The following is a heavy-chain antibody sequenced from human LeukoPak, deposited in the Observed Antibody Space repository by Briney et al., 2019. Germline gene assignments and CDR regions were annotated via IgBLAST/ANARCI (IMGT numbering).Heavy chain of an antibody. D-gene: IGHD6-13*01. CDR3: ARTRGAQQQIRQNFDN. CDR1: GGSISRYY. Sequence: TTSETLSLTCAVSGGSISRYYWSWIRQPPGKGLEWIGYKDYSGSTYYSPSLKSRVTISLDKSKNQFSLSLRSVTAADTAIYFCARTRGAQQQIRQNFDNWGQGTLVTVSS. CDR2: KDYSGST. J-gene: IGHJ4*02. V-gene: IGHV4-59*12.